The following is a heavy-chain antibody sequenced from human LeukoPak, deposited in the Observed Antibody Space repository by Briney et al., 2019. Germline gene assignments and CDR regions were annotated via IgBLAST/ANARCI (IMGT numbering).Heavy chain of an antibody. Sequence: ASVKVSCKASGYTFTGYYMHWVRQAPGQGREWMGWINPNSGGTTYAQNFQDRVTMTRDTSISTAYMELSRLRSDDTSVYYCAREGYCSSTSCRIFDYWGQGTLVTVSS. J-gene: IGHJ4*02. V-gene: IGHV1-2*02. D-gene: IGHD2-2*01. CDR2: INPNSGGT. CDR3: AREGYCSSTSCRIFDY. CDR1: GYTFTGYY.